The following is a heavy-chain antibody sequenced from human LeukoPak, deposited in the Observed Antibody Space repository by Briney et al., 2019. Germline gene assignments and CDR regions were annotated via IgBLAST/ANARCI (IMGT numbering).Heavy chain of an antibody. CDR2: ISGSGDNT. Sequence: GGSLRLSCGASGFTFSSYAMHWVRQAPGKGLEWVSGISGSGDNTYYADSVKGRFTISRDNSKNTLYVQVNSLGTEDTAAYYCAKGSYYDSSGSFYFDYWGQGTLVTVSS. J-gene: IGHJ4*02. V-gene: IGHV3-23*01. CDR3: AKGSYYDSSGSFYFDY. CDR1: GFTFSSYA. D-gene: IGHD3-22*01.